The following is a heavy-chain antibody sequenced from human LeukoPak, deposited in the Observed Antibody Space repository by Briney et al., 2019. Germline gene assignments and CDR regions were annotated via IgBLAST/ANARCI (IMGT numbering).Heavy chain of an antibody. V-gene: IGHV3-49*04. CDR1: GFTFGDYV. Sequence: HTGGSLRLSCIASGFTFGDYVITWVRQAPGKGLEWVGFIRSKAYGGTTEYAASVKGRFTISRDDSKSIAYLQMNSLKTEDTAVYYCTRSSTTWYSYYCYYGMDAWGQGTTVTVSS. CDR3: TRSSTTWYSYYCYYGMDA. D-gene: IGHD6-13*01. J-gene: IGHJ6*02. CDR2: IRSKAYGGTT.